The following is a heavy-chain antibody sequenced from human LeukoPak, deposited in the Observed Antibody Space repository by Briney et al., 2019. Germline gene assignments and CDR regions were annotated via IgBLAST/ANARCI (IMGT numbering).Heavy chain of an antibody. CDR2: ISSSSSYT. CDR3: ARGSSGWYYDY. J-gene: IGHJ4*02. CDR1: GFTFSDHY. Sequence: GESLRLSCAASGFTFSDHYMSWIRQAPGKGLEWVSYISSSSSYTNYADSVKGRFTIPRDNAKNSLYLQMNSLRAEDTAVYYCARGSSGWYYDYWGQGTLVTVSS. V-gene: IGHV3-11*05. D-gene: IGHD6-19*01.